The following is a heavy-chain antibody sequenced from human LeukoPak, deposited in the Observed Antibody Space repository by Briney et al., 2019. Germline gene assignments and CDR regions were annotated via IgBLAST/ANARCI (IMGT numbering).Heavy chain of an antibody. Sequence: GESLKISCQVSGYDFAGYWIAWVRRMPGKGLEWMGIIYPGDSHTTYSPSLQGRVTISADKSISTAYLQWSSLKASDTAMYYCARQLSGSGNYDDYWGQGTLVTVSS. CDR1: GYDFAGYW. CDR2: IYPGDSHT. D-gene: IGHD3-10*01. J-gene: IGHJ4*02. V-gene: IGHV5-51*01. CDR3: ARQLSGSGNYDDY.